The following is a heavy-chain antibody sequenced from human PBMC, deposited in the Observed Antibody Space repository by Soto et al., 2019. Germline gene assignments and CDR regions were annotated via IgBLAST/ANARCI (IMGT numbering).Heavy chain of an antibody. V-gene: IGHV3-43*01. CDR1: GFTFDDYT. D-gene: IGHD3-10*01. Sequence: PGGSLRLSCAASGFTFDDYTMHWVRQAPGKGLEWVSLISWDGGSTYYADSVKGRFTISRDNAKNTVYLQMNSLRAEDTAVYICARGASGRYYMDVWGKGTTVTVSS. CDR3: ARGASGRYYMDV. J-gene: IGHJ6*03. CDR2: ISWDGGST.